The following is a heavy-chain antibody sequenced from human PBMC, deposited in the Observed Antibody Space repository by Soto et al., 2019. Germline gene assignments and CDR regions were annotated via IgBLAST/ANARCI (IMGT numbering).Heavy chain of an antibody. CDR3: ARDSVARFYFDS. V-gene: IGHV3-30-3*01. J-gene: IGHJ4*02. D-gene: IGHD5-12*01. CDR1: GFNFSSYA. CDR2: IAYDGSNR. Sequence: QVQLVESGGGVVQPGGSLRLSCIASGFNFSSYAMHWVRQAPGKGLEWVSVIAYDGSNRFYVDSVKGRFTISRDNSKNTLFLQMSSLRGEDTAVYYCARDSVARFYFDSWGQGTLVSVSS.